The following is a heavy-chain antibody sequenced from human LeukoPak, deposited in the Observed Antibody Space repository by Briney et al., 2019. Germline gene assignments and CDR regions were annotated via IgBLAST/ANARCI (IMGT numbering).Heavy chain of an antibody. J-gene: IGHJ6*03. Sequence: ASVKVSCKASGGTFSSYAIIWVRQAPGQGLEWMGGIIPIFGTANYAQKFQGRVTITTDESTSTAYMELSSLRSEDTAVYYCARSVGTRKSYYYYYMDVWGKGTTVTVSS. V-gene: IGHV1-69*05. CDR1: GGTFSSYA. CDR3: ARSVGTRKSYYYYYMDV. CDR2: IIPIFGTA. D-gene: IGHD1-1*01.